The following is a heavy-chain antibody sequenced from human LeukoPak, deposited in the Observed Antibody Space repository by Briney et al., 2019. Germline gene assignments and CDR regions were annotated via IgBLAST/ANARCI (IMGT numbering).Heavy chain of an antibody. D-gene: IGHD3-22*01. Sequence: SETLSLTCAVSGYSISSGYYWGWIRQPPGKGLEWIGSTYHSGSTYYNPSLKSRVTISVDTSKNQFSLKLSSVTAADTAVYYCARQGGGAYYYDSSGYFDYWGQGTLVTVSS. CDR2: TYHSGST. CDR3: ARQGGGAYYYDSSGYFDY. V-gene: IGHV4-38-2*01. CDR1: GYSISSGYY. J-gene: IGHJ4*02.